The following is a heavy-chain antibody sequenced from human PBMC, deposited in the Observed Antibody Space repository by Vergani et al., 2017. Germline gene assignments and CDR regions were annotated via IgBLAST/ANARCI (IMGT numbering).Heavy chain of an antibody. CDR1: GGSFSGYY. V-gene: IGHV4-34*01. CDR3: ARVGATVSGFGEPHYYYMNV. D-gene: IGHD3-10*01. J-gene: IGHJ6*03. Sequence: QVQLQQWGAGLLKPSETLSLTCAVYGGSFSGYYWSWIRQPPGKGLEWIGEINHSGSNSYNPSLKSRVTISVDTSKNQFSLKLSCVTAAGTAVYYCARVGATVSGFGEPHYYYMNVWGKGSTVTVSS. CDR2: INHSGSN.